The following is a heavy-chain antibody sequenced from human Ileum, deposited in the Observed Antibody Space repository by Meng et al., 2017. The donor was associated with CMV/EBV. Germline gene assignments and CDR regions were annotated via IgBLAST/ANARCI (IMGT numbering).Heavy chain of an antibody. D-gene: IGHD3-10*01. CDR3: SRGVTSAYYYHGLDV. J-gene: IGHJ6*02. V-gene: IGHV4-59*01. Sequence: GSLRLSCSVSGGSISGYYWSWIRPPPGKGLEWIGYVDQTGGTNYNPSLKSRVTILIDMSKRQFSLKLRSVSAADTAVYYCSRGVTSAYYYHGLDVWGQGTTVTVSS. CDR1: GGSISGYY. CDR2: VDQTGGT.